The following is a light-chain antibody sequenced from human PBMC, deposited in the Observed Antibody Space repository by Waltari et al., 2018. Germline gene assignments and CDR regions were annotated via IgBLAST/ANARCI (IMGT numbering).Light chain of an antibody. V-gene: IGLV2-11*01. J-gene: IGLJ2*01. CDR1: SSEVGGSDS. Sequence: QSALTQPRSVSGSPGQSVTISCTGTSSEVGGSDSVSWYQQHPGKPPKLMIYDFTKRPSGVPDRFSGSKSGNTASLTISGLQVEDEADYYCCSYAGSSVLFGGGTKLTVL. CDR3: CSYAGSSVL. CDR2: DFT.